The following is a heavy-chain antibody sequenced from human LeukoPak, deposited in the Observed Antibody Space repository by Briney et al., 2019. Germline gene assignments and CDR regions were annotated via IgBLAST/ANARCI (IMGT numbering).Heavy chain of an antibody. D-gene: IGHD3-10*01. V-gene: IGHV4-61*02. CDR1: GGSISSGSYY. CDR2: IYTSGST. CDR3: ARGQYYYGSGSYAKLDY. Sequence: SETLSLTCTVSGGSISSGSYYWSWIRQPAGKGLEWIGRIYTSGSTNYNPSLKSRVTMSVDTSKNQFSLKLSSVTAADTAVYYCARGQYYYGSGSYAKLDYWGQGTLVTVSS. J-gene: IGHJ4*02.